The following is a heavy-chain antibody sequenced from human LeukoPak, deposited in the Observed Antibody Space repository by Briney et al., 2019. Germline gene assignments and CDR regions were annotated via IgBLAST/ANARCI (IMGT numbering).Heavy chain of an antibody. D-gene: IGHD6-19*01. V-gene: IGHV3-23*01. Sequence: PGGSLRLSCAASGFTFSSYAMSWVRQAPGKGLEWVPAISGSGGSTYYADSVKGRFTISRDNSKNTLYLQMNGLRAEDTAVYYCAKESVTGEQWLQGGYFDYWGQGTLVTVSS. CDR3: AKESVTGEQWLQGGYFDY. CDR1: GFTFSSYA. J-gene: IGHJ4*02. CDR2: ISGSGGST.